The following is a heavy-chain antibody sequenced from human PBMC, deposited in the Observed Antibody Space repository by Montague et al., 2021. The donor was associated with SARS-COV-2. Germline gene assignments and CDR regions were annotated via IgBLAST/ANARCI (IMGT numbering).Heavy chain of an antibody. Sequence: TLSLTCIVSGSSVRSYYWSWIRQPPGKGLEWIGYIYDSGSTNYNPSLKSRVTISVDTSKNQFSLKLSSVTAADTAVYYCARENTVTTFGGPYYIDSWGQGTLVTVSA. CDR1: GSSVRSYY. CDR2: IYDSGST. D-gene: IGHD4-17*01. V-gene: IGHV4-59*02. J-gene: IGHJ4*02. CDR3: ARENTVTTFGGPYYIDS.